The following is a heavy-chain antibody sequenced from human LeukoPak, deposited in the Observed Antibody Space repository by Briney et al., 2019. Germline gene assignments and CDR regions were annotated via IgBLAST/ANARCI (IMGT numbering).Heavy chain of an antibody. V-gene: IGHV4-34*01. CDR2: INDRGHT. Sequence: SETLSLTCAVHGGSFSGYHWNWLRQFPGKGPEWIGEINDRGHTNYNPSLESRVTISVDTSKKQFSLKLSSVAAADTAVYYCARDPTTVVTTPYYFDFWGQGTLVTVSS. D-gene: IGHD4-23*01. CDR1: GGSFSGYH. J-gene: IGHJ4*02. CDR3: ARDPTTVVTTPYYFDF.